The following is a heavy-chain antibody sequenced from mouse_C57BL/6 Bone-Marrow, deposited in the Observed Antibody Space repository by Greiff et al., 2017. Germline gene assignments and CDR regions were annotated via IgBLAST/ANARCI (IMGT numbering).Heavy chain of an antibody. D-gene: IGHD1-1*01. CDR3: TRRRGYSSSYYFEY. V-gene: IGHV1-15*01. J-gene: IGHJ2*01. Sequence: QVQLQQSGAELVRPGASVTLSCKASGYTFTDYEMHWVKQTPVHGLEWIGAIDPETGGTAYNQKFKGKAILTADKSSSTAYMELRSLTSEDSAVYHCTRRRGYSSSYYFEYWGRGTTHTVSS. CDR2: IDPETGGT. CDR1: GYTFTDYE.